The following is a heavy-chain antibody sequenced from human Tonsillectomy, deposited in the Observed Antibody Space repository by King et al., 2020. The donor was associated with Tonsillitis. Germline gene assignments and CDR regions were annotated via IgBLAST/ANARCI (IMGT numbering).Heavy chain of an antibody. Sequence: TLKESGPTLVKPPQTLTLTCTFSGFSLSTSGAGVGWIRQPPGKALEWLALIYWDDDKRYSPSLKSKLTITKDTSKNQVVLTMSNMDPVDTATYYCARSAYDSSGYYYYFVNWGQGTLVTVS. D-gene: IGHD3-22*01. J-gene: IGHJ4*02. V-gene: IGHV2-5*02. CDR3: ARSAYDSSGYYYYFVN. CDR2: IYWDDDK. CDR1: GFSLSTSGAG.